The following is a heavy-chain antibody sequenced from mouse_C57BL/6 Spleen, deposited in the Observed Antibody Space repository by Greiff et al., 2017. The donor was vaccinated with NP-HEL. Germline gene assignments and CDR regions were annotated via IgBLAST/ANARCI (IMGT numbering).Heavy chain of an antibody. J-gene: IGHJ2*01. CDR3: ARAHYDYGGDFDY. CDR2: IYPGDGDT. CDR1: GYAFSSYW. V-gene: IGHV1-80*01. D-gene: IGHD2-4*01. Sequence: QVQLQQSGAELVKPGASVKISCKASGYAFSSYWMNWVKQRPGKGLEWIGQIYPGDGDTNYNGKFKGKATLTADKSSSTAYMQLSSLTSEDSAVYFCARAHYDYGGDFDYWGQGTTLTVSS.